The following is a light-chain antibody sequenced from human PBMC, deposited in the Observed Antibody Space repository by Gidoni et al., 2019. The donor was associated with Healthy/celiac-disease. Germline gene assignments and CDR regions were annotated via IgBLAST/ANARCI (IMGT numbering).Light chain of an antibody. CDR2: WAS. V-gene: IGKV4-1*01. J-gene: IGKJ2*04. Sequence: DIVMTQSPYSLAVSLCERATINCKSSQSVLYSSNNKNYLAWYQQKPGQPPKLLIYWASTRESGVPDRFSGSGSGTDFTLTISSLQAEDVAVYYCQQYYSTPCSFXQXTKLEIK. CDR1: QSVLYSSNNKNY. CDR3: QQYYSTPCS.